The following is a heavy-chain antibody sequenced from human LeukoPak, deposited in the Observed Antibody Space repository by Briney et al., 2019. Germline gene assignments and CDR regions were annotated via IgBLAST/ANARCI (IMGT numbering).Heavy chain of an antibody. D-gene: IGHD3-10*01. CDR1: GFTFSSYS. V-gene: IGHV3-30*18. J-gene: IGHJ4*02. Sequence: QPGGSLRLSCAASGFTFSSYSMNWVRQAPGKGLEWVAVISYDGSNKYYADSVKGRFAISRDNSKNTLYLQMNSLRAEDTAVYYCAKDNAYYYADYWGQGTLVTVSS. CDR2: ISYDGSNK. CDR3: AKDNAYYYADY.